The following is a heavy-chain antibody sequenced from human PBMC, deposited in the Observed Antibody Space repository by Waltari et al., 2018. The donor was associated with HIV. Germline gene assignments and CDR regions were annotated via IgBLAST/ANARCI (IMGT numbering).Heavy chain of an antibody. Sequence: QVQLVQSGPEWKRPGSSVKVSCTPSGGSFGAHQINWVRQAPGQGLEWLASLAPSVERKLSSQNLSGRVTLTAEKSTTTALIDLSGLTADDTGNYYCLLVSHYYDTTSYYAVWGPGTLVVVS. CDR1: GGSFGAHQ. CDR3: LLVSHYYDTTSYYAV. CDR2: LAPSVERK. D-gene: IGHD3-22*01. V-gene: IGHV1-69*02. J-gene: IGHJ4*02.